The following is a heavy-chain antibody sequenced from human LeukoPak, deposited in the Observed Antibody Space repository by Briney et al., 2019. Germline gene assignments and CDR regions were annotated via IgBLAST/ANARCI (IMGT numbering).Heavy chain of an antibody. V-gene: IGHV3-74*01. CDR2: INPDGSTT. CDR3: ARADSSGWYDVAFDI. D-gene: IGHD6-19*01. Sequence: PGGSLRLSCAGSGFTFSNYWMHWVRQDPGKGLVWVSFINPDGSTTNCADSVKGRFTISRDNAKNSLYLQMNSLRAEDTAVYYCARADSSGWYDVAFDIWGQGTMVTVSS. J-gene: IGHJ3*02. CDR1: GFTFSNYW.